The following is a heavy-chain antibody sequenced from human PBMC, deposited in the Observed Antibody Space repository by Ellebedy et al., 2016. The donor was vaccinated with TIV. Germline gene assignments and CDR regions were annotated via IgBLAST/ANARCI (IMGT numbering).Heavy chain of an antibody. J-gene: IGHJ4*02. D-gene: IGHD3-10*01. Sequence: SGPTLVKPTQTLTLTCTFSGFSLSTSGVGVGWIRQPPGKALEWLALIYWNDDQRYRPSLKSRLTITKDTSKNQVVLTMTNMDPVDTATYYCARQSPVWFGELLYPDYWGQGTLVTVSS. CDR3: ARQSPVWFGELLYPDY. CDR1: GFSLSTSGVG. V-gene: IGHV2-5*01. CDR2: IYWNDDQ.